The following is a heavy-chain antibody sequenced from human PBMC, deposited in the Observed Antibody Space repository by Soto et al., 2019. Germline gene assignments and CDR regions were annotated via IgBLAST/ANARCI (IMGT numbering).Heavy chain of an antibody. J-gene: IGHJ6*02. D-gene: IGHD3-10*01. Sequence: SETLSLTCTVSGGSISSYYWSWIRQPAGKGLEWIGRIYTSGSTNYNPSLKSRVTMSVDTSKNQFSLKLSSVTAADTAVYYCARDPGRFGETYYYYYGMDVWGQGTTVTVSS. CDR2: IYTSGST. CDR1: GGSISSYY. V-gene: IGHV4-4*07. CDR3: ARDPGRFGETYYYYYGMDV.